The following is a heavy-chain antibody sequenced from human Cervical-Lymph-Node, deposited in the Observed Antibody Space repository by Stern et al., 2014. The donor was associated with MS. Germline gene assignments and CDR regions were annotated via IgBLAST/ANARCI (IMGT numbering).Heavy chain of an antibody. CDR2: IYYSGST. CDR3: ARGSRGYSDHYYYYGMDV. CDR1: GGSISSGGYY. V-gene: IGHV4-31*03. Sequence: QVQLQESGPGLVKPSQTLSLTCTVSGGSISSGGYYWSWIRQHPGKGLEWIGYIYYSGSTYYNPSLKSRVTISVYTSKNQFSLKLSSVTAADTAVYYCARGSRGYSDHYYYYGMDVWCQGTTVTVSS. J-gene: IGHJ6*02. D-gene: IGHD5-12*01.